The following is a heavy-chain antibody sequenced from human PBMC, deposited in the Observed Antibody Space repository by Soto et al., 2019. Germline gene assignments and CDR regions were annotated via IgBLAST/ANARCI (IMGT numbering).Heavy chain of an antibody. CDR3: ARRGYYDFWSGYYTPGDY. J-gene: IGHJ4*02. D-gene: IGHD3-3*01. V-gene: IGHV4-39*01. Sequence: PSETLSLTCTVSGGSISSSSYYWGWIRQPPGKGLEWIGSIYYSGSTYYNPSLKSRVTISVDTSKNQFSLKLSSVTAADTAVYYCARRGYYDFWSGYYTPGDYWGQGTLVTVSS. CDR2: IYYSGST. CDR1: GGSISSSSYY.